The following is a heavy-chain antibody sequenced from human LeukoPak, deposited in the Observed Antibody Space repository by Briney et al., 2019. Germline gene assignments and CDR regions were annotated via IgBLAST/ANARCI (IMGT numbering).Heavy chain of an antibody. D-gene: IGHD3-16*02. CDR1: GFTFSNYA. CDR3: AKDQYRGNFDY. Sequence: GGSLRLSCAASGFTFSNYAMSWVRQAPGKGLEWVSAISGSGGSPYYADSVKGRFTISRDNSKNTLYLQVNSLRAEDTAVYYCAKDQYRGNFDYWGQGTLVTVSS. V-gene: IGHV3-23*01. CDR2: ISGSGGSP. J-gene: IGHJ4*02.